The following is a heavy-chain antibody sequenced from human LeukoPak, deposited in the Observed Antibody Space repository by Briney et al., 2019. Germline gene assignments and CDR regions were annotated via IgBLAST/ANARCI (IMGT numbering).Heavy chain of an antibody. D-gene: IGHD4-17*01. CDR2: ITNSGGTT. V-gene: IGHV3-48*03. J-gene: IGHJ4*02. CDR3: ARQEDHDYGDYYFDY. CDR1: GFTFSSYE. Sequence: PGGSLRLSCAASGFTFSSYEMSWVRQAPGEGLEWVSYITNSGGTTYYADSVKGRFTISRDNAKNSLYLQMNSLRAEDTAVYYCARQEDHDYGDYYFDYWGQGILVTVSS.